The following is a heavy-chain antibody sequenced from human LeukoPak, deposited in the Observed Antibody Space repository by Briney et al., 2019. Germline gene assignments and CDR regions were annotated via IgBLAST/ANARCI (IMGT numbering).Heavy chain of an antibody. V-gene: IGHV3-7*01. D-gene: IGHD1-26*01. CDR2: INQDESER. CDR3: VRIVPYSGSHWGLDY. J-gene: IGHJ4*02. CDR1: GFTFDSNT. Sequence: GGSLRLSCAASGFTFDSNTMSWVRQAPGKGLEWVANINQDESERYYVDSVKGRFTISRDNAKSSLYLQMNSLRAEDTAVYYCVRIVPYSGSHWGLDYWGQGTLVTVSS.